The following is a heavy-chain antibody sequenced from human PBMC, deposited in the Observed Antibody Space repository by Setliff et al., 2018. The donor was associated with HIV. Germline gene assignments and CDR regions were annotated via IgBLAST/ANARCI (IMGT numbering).Heavy chain of an antibody. CDR3: ARVSSSYYFLGAFDS. V-gene: IGHV4-4*07. CDR1: NVSINSYY. Sequence: SETLSLTCTVSNVSINSYYWSWIRQPAGRALEWIGRIYSSGSTNYNPSLKSRVTISIDTSKNQFSLKLRSATATDTALYYCARVSSSYYFLGAFDSWGQGTLVTVSS. J-gene: IGHJ4*02. D-gene: IGHD6-13*01. CDR2: IYSSGST.